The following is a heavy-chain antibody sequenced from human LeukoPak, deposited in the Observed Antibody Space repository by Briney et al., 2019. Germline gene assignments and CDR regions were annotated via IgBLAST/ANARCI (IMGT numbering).Heavy chain of an antibody. CDR3: ARGPYYYDSGKHFDY. V-gene: IGHV3-33*01. J-gene: IGHJ4*02. D-gene: IGHD3-22*01. CDR2: IRYDGSNK. CDR1: GFTFSSYG. Sequence: QPGRSLRLSCAASGFTFSSYGMHWVRQAPGKGLEWVAVIRYDGSNKYYADSVKGRFTISRDNSKNTLYLQMNSLRAEDTAVYYCARGPYYYDSGKHFDYWGQGTLVTVSS.